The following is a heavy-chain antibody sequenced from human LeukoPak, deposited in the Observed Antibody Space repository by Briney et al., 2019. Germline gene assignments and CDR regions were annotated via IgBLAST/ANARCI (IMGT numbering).Heavy chain of an antibody. CDR3: ARGAYGDYFDY. D-gene: IGHD4-17*01. CDR2: INSDGSST. CDR1: GFTFSSYW. Sequence: AGGSLRLSCAASGFTFSSYWMHWVRQAPGKGLVWVSRINSDGSSTSYADSVKGRFTISRDNAKNTLYLQMNSLRAEDTAVYYCARGAYGDYFDYWGQGTLVTVSS. V-gene: IGHV3-74*01. J-gene: IGHJ4*02.